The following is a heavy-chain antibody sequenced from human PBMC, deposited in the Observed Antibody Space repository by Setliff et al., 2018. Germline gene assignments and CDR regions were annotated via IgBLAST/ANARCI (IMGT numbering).Heavy chain of an antibody. Sequence: SETLSLTCTVSGDSISSYYWSWIRQPPGKGLQWIGKIYQSGNTYYNPSLQSRVTISVDMSKNQFSMKLTSVTAADTAVYYCARVDFTMIQGVLGLWGQGTLVNVSS. CDR3: ARVDFTMIQGVLGL. V-gene: IGHV4-59*12. CDR2: IYQSGNT. J-gene: IGHJ1*01. D-gene: IGHD3-10*01. CDR1: GDSISSYY.